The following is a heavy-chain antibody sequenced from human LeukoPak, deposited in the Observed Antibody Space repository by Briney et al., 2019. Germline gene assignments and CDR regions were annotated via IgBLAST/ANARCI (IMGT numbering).Heavy chain of an antibody. CDR3: TRAIFRAPYYHYYMDV. J-gene: IGHJ6*03. CDR2: IRSKAYGGTT. D-gene: IGHD2-21*01. Sequence: GGSLRLSCAASRFTFSSYSMNWVRQAPGKGLEWVGFIRSKAYGGTTDYAASVKGRFTISRDDSKSIAYLQMNSLKTEDTAVYYCTRAIFRAPYYHYYMDVWGKGTTVTISS. V-gene: IGHV3-49*04. CDR1: RFTFSSYS.